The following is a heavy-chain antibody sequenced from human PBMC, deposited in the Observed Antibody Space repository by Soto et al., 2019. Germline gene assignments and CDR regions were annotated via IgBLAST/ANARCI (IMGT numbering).Heavy chain of an antibody. V-gene: IGHV1-69*13. CDR2: IIPVFGIA. CDR3: ARDRTGRYEYSDS. CDR1: GGTFSTYA. J-gene: IGHJ4*02. D-gene: IGHD3-3*01. Sequence: GASVKVSCKASGGTFSTYAINWVRQAPGQGLEWMGGIIPVFGIANTAQKFQGRVTITADESTSTAYMELRSLRSGDTAMYYCARDRTGRYEYSDSWGQGTLVTVSS.